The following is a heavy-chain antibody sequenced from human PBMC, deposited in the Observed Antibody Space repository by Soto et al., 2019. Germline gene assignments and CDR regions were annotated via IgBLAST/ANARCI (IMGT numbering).Heavy chain of an antibody. V-gene: IGHV4-31*03. Sequence: NPSLTCTVSSGSLSSGGYYCNWIRQHPVKGLEWIGYIYFTGITYSTPSLKSRVTLSVDTSKSQFSLELRSVTAADTAIYYCAFAPPWQKASWF. CDR3: AFAPPWQKASWF. CDR1: SGSLSSGGYY. J-gene: IGHJ5*01. CDR2: IYFTGIT.